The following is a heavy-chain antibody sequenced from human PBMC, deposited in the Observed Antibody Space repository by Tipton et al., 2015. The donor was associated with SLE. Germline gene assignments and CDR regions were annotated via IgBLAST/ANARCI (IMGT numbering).Heavy chain of an antibody. V-gene: IGHV1-46*01. CDR3: ARGAEGGSVGATLIDY. J-gene: IGHJ4*02. D-gene: IGHD1-26*01. Sequence: QLVQSGAEVKKPGASVKVSCKASGYTFTGYYMHWVRQAPGQGLEWMGIINPSGGSASYAQKFQGRVTMTRDTSTSTVYMELTRLTSEDTAVYYCARGAEGGSVGATLIDYWGQGTLVTVSS. CDR1: GYTFTGYY. CDR2: INPSGGSA.